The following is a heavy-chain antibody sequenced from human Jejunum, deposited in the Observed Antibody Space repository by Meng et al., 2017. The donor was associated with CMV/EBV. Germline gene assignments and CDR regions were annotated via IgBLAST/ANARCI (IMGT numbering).Heavy chain of an antibody. V-gene: IGHV3-21*01. Sequence: ETSEFTFDKNGMSWVRQAPGKGLEWVSSISISSYTYYADSVKGRFTISRDNAKNSLYLQMNSLRAEDTAVYYCARVVKGGNYLEYWGQGTLVTVSS. J-gene: IGHJ4*02. CDR2: ISISSYT. D-gene: IGHD4-23*01. CDR1: EFTFDKNG. CDR3: ARVVKGGNYLEY.